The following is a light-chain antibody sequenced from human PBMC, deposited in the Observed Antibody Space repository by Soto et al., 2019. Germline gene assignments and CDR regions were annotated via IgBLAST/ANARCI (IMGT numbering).Light chain of an antibody. J-gene: IGKJ1*01. V-gene: IGKV3-15*01. Sequence: EIVMTQSPATLSVSPGERVTLSCRANQSVSNNLAWYQQKPGQTPRLLIYGASTRATGIPARFSGSGSGTEFTLTISSLQSEDFAVYFCQQYNNWPPWTFGQGTKVEIK. CDR2: GAS. CDR3: QQYNNWPPWT. CDR1: QSVSNN.